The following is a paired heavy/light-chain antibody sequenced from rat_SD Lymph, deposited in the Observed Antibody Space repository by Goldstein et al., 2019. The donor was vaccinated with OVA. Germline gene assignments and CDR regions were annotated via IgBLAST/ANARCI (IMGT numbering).Light chain of an antibody. CDR2: STD. CDR3: LQHNSWPPT. V-gene: IGKV22S4*01. Sequence: DIQMTQSPSFLSASVGDRVTINCKASQNINRYLTWYQQKLGEAPKLLIYSTDSLQTGIPSRFSGSGSGTDFTLTIGSLQPEDVATYFCLQHNSWPPTFGTGTKLELK. J-gene: IGKJ2-1*01. CDR1: QNINRY.
Heavy chain of an antibody. CDR2: ISYGGYST. CDR1: GFTFSDYY. D-gene: IGHD1-1*01. CDR3: ARHAHYSSGPWYFDY. V-gene: IGHV5-22*01. J-gene: IGHJ2*01. Sequence: EVQLVESGGDLVQPGRSLKLSCAASGFTFSDYYMAWVRQAPEKGLEWVASISYGGYSTYYGDSVTGRFTISRDNAKSTLYLQIDSLRSEDTATYYCARHAHYSSGPWYFDYWGQGVMVTVSS.